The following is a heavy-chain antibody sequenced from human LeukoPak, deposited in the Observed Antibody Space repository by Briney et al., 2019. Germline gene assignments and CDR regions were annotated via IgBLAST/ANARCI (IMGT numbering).Heavy chain of an antibody. CDR2: ISSSSSYI. V-gene: IGHV3-21*01. D-gene: IGHD3-22*01. CDR1: GFSFSNYS. CDR3: ATRATYYYDSSGYFPPDY. Sequence: TGGSLRLSCAASGFSFSNYSMNWVRQAPGQGLEWVSSISSSSSYIYYADSVKGRFTMSRDNAKNSLYLQMNSLRAEDTAVYDCATRATYYYDSSGYFPPDYWGQGTLVTVSS. J-gene: IGHJ4*02.